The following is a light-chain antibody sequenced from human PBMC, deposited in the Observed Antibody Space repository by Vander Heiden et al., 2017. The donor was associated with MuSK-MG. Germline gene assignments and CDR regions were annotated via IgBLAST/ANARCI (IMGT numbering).Light chain of an antibody. J-gene: IGKJ4*01. V-gene: IGKV1-39*01. CDR2: AAS. CDR3: QQSDSTPLT. CDR1: QGISSY. Sequence: DIQLTQPPSSLSASVGDRVTITCRASQGISSYLDWYQQKPGKAPKLLIYAASSLQSGVPSRFSGSGSGTDFTLTISSLQPEDFATYYCQQSDSTPLTFGGGTKLEIK.